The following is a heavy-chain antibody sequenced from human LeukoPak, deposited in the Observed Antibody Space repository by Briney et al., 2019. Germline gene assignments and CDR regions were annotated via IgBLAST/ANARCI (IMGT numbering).Heavy chain of an antibody. Sequence: SGGSLRLSCAASGFTFSSYGMHWVRQAPGKGLEWGAVISYDGSNKYYADSVKGRFTISRDNSKNTLYLQMNSLRAEDTAVYYCAKALYGSGTQGYFDLWGRGTLVTVSS. D-gene: IGHD3-10*01. CDR3: AKALYGSGTQGYFDL. CDR1: GFTFSSYG. V-gene: IGHV3-30*18. CDR2: ISYDGSNK. J-gene: IGHJ2*01.